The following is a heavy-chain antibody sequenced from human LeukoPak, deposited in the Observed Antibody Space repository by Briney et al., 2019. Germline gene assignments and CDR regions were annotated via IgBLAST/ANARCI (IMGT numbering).Heavy chain of an antibody. V-gene: IGHV3-48*03. CDR1: GFTFSSYE. J-gene: IGHJ3*01. D-gene: IGHD3-22*01. CDR3: AREFTSDSSGFDAFHV. Sequence: GGSLRHSCAASGFTFSSYEMDWVRQAPGKGLEWISYISSRGGTIYYADSVKGRFTISRDNAKNSLYLQMSSLRAEDTAIYYCAREFTSDSSGFDAFHVWGQGTVVTVSS. CDR2: ISSRGGTI.